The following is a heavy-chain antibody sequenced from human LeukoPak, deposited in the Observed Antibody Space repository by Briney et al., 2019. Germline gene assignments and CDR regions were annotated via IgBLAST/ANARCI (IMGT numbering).Heavy chain of an antibody. J-gene: IGHJ4*02. CDR2: ISSSSNTI. Sequence: PGGSLRLSCAASGFTFSSYSMNWVRQAPGKGLEWVSYISSSSNTIYYAGSVKGRFTISRDNAKNSLYLQMNSLRDEDTAVYYCARDILTKQAYSGYDNWGQGTLVTVSS. V-gene: IGHV3-48*02. D-gene: IGHD5-12*01. CDR1: GFTFSSYS. CDR3: ARDILTKQAYSGYDN.